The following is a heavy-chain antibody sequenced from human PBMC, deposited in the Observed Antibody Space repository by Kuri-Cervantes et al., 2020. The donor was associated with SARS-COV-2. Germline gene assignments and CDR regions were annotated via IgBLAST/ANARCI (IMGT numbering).Heavy chain of an antibody. CDR3: AREYYYGSGSYYRGRGYYYYGMDV. CDR1: GITFSTYE. Sequence: GGSLRLSCAASGITFSTYEMNWVRQAPGKGPEWVSHISSGGRIIYYADSVKGRFTISRDNSKNTLYLQMNSLRAEDTAVYYCAREYYYGSGSYYRGRGYYYYGMDVWGQGTTVTVSS. V-gene: IGHV3-48*03. D-gene: IGHD3-10*01. CDR2: ISSGGRII. J-gene: IGHJ6*02.